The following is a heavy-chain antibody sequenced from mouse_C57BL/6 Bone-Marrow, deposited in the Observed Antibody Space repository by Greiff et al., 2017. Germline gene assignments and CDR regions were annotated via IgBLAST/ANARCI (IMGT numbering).Heavy chain of an antibody. CDR1: GYTFTNYW. D-gene: IGHD1-1*01. CDR2: IYPGGGYT. CDR3: KVITTVVGGY. J-gene: IGHJ2*01. V-gene: IGHV1-63*01. Sequence: QVQLQQSGAELVRPGTSVKMSCKASGYTFTNYWIGWAKQRPGHGLEWIGDIYPGGGYTNYNEKFKGKATLTADKSSSTAYMQFSSLTSEDSAIYYCKVITTVVGGYWGQGTTLTVSS.